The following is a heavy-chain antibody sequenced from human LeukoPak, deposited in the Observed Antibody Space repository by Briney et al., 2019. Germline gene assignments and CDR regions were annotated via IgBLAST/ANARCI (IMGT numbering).Heavy chain of an antibody. Sequence: PSETLSLTCTVSGGSISSGGYYWSWLRQHPGKGLEWIGYIYYSGSTYYNPSLKSRVTMSVDTSKNQFSLKLSSVTAADTAVYYCARLGVVGATSPDYWGQGTLVTVSS. J-gene: IGHJ4*02. CDR2: IYYSGST. D-gene: IGHD1-26*01. CDR1: GGSISSGGYY. V-gene: IGHV4-31*03. CDR3: ARLGVVGATSPDY.